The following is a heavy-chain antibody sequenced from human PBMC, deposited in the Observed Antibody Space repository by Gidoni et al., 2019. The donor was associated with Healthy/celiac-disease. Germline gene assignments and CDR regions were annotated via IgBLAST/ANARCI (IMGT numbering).Heavy chain of an antibody. D-gene: IGHD6-19*01. V-gene: IGHV3-23*01. J-gene: IGHJ3*02. CDR1: GFTFSSYA. CDR3: AKRGIAVADAFDI. CDR2: ISGSGGST. Sequence: EFQLLESGGGLVQPGGSLRLSCSASGFTFSSYAMSWVRQAPGKGLEWVSAISGSGGSTYYADSVKGRFTISRDNSKNTLYLQMNSLRAEDTAVYYCAKRGIAVADAFDIWGQGTMVTVSS.